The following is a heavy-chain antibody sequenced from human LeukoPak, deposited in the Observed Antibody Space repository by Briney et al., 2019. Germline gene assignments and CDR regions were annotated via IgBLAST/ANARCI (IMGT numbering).Heavy chain of an antibody. CDR1: GFTFSSYA. CDR2: ISGSGGST. CDR3: AKDRAITGTTDWFDP. Sequence: HPGGSLRLSCAASGFTFSSYAMSWVRQAPGKGLEWVSAISGSGGSTYYADSVKGRFTISRDNSKNTLYLQMNSLRVEDTAVYYRAKDRAITGTTDWFDPWGQGTLVTVSS. J-gene: IGHJ5*02. V-gene: IGHV3-23*01. D-gene: IGHD1-7*01.